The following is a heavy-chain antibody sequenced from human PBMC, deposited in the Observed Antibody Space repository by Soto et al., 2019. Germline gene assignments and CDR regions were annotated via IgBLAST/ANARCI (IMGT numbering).Heavy chain of an antibody. D-gene: IGHD3-10*01. V-gene: IGHV1-18*01. Sequence: ASVKVSCKASGYIFTTYDISWVRQAPGQGLEWMGRVSTHNGDTNYPQSLQGRLTMTTDTSTTTAYMELRSLRSDDTAVYYCARDLRGSGSYLVYWGQGTLVTVSS. J-gene: IGHJ4*02. CDR3: ARDLRGSGSYLVY. CDR1: GYIFTTYD. CDR2: VSTHNGDT.